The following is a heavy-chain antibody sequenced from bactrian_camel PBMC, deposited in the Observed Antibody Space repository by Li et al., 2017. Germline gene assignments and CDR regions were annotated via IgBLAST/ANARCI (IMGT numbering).Heavy chain of an antibody. Sequence: RLSCAASGNINDVNFMGWFRQESSGKEREGAAAIYFYRTGGGDGHYADAVKGRFTISHDSAKKTAYLEMNTLKPEDTAMYYCAAAEPCALIWPTAVGSVGDWGRGTQVTVS. CDR1: GNINDVNF. CDR3: AAAEPCALIWPTAVGSVGD. D-gene: IGHD2*01. CDR2: IYFYRTGGGDG. V-gene: IGHV3S53*01. J-gene: IGHJ4*01.